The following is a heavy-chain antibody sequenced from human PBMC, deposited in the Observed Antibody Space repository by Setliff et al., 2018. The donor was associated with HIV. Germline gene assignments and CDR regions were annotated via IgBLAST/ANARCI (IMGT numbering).Heavy chain of an antibody. CDR1: GGSMSSGSYF. CDR2: IYTSGRT. J-gene: IGHJ6*03. Sequence: KSSETLSLTCTVSGGSMSSGSYFWSWIRQPAGKGLDWIGRIYTSGRTDYNPSLKSRLTISVDTPKNPFSLKLSSVTAADTAVYYCASPQHNFTGYYYYYYYMAVLGRGTMVTVSS. D-gene: IGHD3-9*01. CDR3: ASPQHNFTGYYYYYYYMAV. V-gene: IGHV4-61*02.